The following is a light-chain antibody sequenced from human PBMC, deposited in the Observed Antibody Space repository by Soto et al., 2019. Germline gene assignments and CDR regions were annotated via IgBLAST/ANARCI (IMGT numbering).Light chain of an antibody. CDR2: AAS. CDR3: QQSDSVPLT. V-gene: IGKV1-39*01. Sequence: DIQMIQSPSSLSASVGDRVTITCRASQSIRTYLNWYQQKPGKAPKLLISAASTLRSGVPSRFSGSGSGTDFSLSISSLQPEDFATYYCQQSDSVPLTFGGGTKVEIK. CDR1: QSIRTY. J-gene: IGKJ4*01.